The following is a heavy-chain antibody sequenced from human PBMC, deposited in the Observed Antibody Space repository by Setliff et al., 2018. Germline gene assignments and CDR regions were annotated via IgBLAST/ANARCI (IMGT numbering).Heavy chain of an antibody. CDR2: IDPRDDFT. J-gene: IGHJ4*02. D-gene: IGHD1-1*01. CDR3: AIDYGPTGTPYH. CDR1: GYSFSDFC. Sequence: WASVKVSCKASGYSFSDFCMHWVRQVPGEGLEALGRIDPRDDFTVYAERFKDRLTITADTSTDTSYMEMSSLRFEDTAVYYCAIDYGPTGTPYHWGQGTPVTVSS. V-gene: IGHV1-69-2*01.